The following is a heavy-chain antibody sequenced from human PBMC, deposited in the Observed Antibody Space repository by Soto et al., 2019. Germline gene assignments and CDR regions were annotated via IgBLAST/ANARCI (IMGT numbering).Heavy chain of an antibody. Sequence: EVQLVESGGGLVKPGGSLRLSCAASGFTFSSYSMHWVRQAPGKGLEWVSSISSSSTYIKYADSVKGRFTISRDNAKNSLYLQMNRLRAEGTAVYYCARGEGYFDWSAPRYWGQGTLVTVSS. CDR1: GFTFSSYS. V-gene: IGHV3-21*01. CDR2: ISSSSTYI. CDR3: ARGEGYFDWSAPRY. D-gene: IGHD3-9*01. J-gene: IGHJ4*02.